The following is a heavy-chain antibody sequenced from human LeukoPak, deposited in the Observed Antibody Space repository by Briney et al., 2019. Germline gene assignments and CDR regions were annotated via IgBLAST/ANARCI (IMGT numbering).Heavy chain of an antibody. D-gene: IGHD6-13*01. CDR2: FYYSGST. J-gene: IGHJ4*02. CDR1: GGSISSSSYY. CDR3: AMLQQQLVRY. Sequence: SETLSLTCTVSGGSISSSSYYWGWIRQPPGKGLEWIGNFYYSGSTYYNPSLKSRVTISVDTSKNQFSLRLSSVTAADTAVYYCAMLQQQLVRYWGQGTLVTVSS. V-gene: IGHV4-39*07.